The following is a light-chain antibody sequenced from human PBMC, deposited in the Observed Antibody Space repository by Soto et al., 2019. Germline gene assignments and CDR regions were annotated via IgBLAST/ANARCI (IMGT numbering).Light chain of an antibody. CDR1: QTMSTW. CDR3: QRYDGY. V-gene: IGKV1-5*01. J-gene: IGKJ2*01. CDR2: DAS. Sequence: DSQMTQSPSTLSASVGDRVTITCRASQTMSTWLVWYQQKPGKAPKLLIYDASSLRSGVPSRFSGSGSGTEFTLTINSLQPDDFATYYCQRYDGYFGQGTKLEIK.